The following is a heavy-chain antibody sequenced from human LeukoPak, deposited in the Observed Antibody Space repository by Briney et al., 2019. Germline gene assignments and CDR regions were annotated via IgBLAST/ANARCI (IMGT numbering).Heavy chain of an antibody. D-gene: IGHD3-22*01. CDR1: GCTFTSYN. J-gene: IGHJ4*02. Sequence: ASVKVSCKASGCTFTSYNMHWVRQAPGQGLEWVGVINPGDGSTANAQKFQGRVTMTRDTSTSTVYMGLSSLRSEDTAVYYCARKGYYDTSGLDYWGQGTLVTVSP. V-gene: IGHV1-46*01. CDR2: INPGDGST. CDR3: ARKGYYDTSGLDY.